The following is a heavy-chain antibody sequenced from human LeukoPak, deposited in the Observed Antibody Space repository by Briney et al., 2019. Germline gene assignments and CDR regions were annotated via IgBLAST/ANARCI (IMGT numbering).Heavy chain of an antibody. Sequence: GGSLRLSCAASGFTFSSYGMHWVRQAPGKGLEWVAIIAYDGSQTCHTNSVKGRFTISRDNSKNTLYLQMNSLRVEDTAVYYCAKKAVEGRVPAALDYWGQGILVTASS. D-gene: IGHD2-2*01. V-gene: IGHV3-30*18. CDR2: IAYDGSQT. CDR3: AKKAVEGRVPAALDY. CDR1: GFTFSSYG. J-gene: IGHJ4*02.